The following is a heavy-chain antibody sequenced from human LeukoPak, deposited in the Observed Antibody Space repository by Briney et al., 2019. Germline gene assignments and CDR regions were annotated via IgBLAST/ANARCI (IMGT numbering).Heavy chain of an antibody. CDR3: AKVWEGLSGAFDI. V-gene: IGHV3-7*03. J-gene: IGHJ3*02. CDR2: IKQDGSEK. D-gene: IGHD1-26*01. CDR1: GFTFSSYW. Sequence: GGSLRLSCAASGFTFSSYWMSWVRQAPGKGLEWVANIKQDGSEKYYVDSVKGRFTISRDNAKNSLYLQMNSLRAEDTAVYYCAKVWEGLSGAFDIWGQGTMVTVSS.